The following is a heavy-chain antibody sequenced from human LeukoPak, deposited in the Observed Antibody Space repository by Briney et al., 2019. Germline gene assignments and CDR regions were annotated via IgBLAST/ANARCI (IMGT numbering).Heavy chain of an antibody. J-gene: IGHJ3*02. D-gene: IGHD4-17*01. Sequence: GGSLRLSCAASGFTFSDYYMSWIRQAPGEGLEWVSYISSSGSTIYYADSVKGRFTISRDNAKNSLYLQMNSLRAEDTAVYYCARAPFYGDYADDAFDIWGQGTMVTVSS. CDR3: ARAPFYGDYADDAFDI. CDR1: GFTFSDYY. CDR2: ISSSGSTI. V-gene: IGHV3-11*01.